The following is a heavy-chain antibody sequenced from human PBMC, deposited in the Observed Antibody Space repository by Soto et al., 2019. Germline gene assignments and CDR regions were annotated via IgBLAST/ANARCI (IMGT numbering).Heavy chain of an antibody. V-gene: IGHV3-23*01. J-gene: IGHJ4*02. Sequence: HPGGSLRLSCAASGLTFSSYAMSWVRQAPGKGLEWVSAISGSGGSTYYADSVKGRFTISRDNSKNTLYLQMNSLRAEDTAVYYCAKAYYYDSSGYLESLFDYWGQGTLVTVSS. CDR3: AKAYYYDSSGYLESLFDY. CDR1: GLTFSSYA. CDR2: ISGSGGST. D-gene: IGHD3-22*01.